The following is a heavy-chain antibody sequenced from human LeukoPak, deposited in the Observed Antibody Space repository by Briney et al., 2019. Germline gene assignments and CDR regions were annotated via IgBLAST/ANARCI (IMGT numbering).Heavy chain of an antibody. D-gene: IGHD6-13*01. V-gene: IGHV1-2*02. CDR3: ARDRHSGIAAASY. J-gene: IGHJ4*02. Sequence: ASVKVSCKASGYTFTSYYMHWVRQAPGQGLEWMGWINPNSGGTNYAQKFQGRVTMTRDTSISTAYMELSRLRSDDTAVYYCARDRHSGIAAASYWGQGTLVTVSS. CDR2: INPNSGGT. CDR1: GYTFTSYY.